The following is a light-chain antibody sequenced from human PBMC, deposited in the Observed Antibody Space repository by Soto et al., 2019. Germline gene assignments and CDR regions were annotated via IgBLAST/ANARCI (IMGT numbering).Light chain of an antibody. CDR1: SSDVGGYNF. Sequence: QSALTQPPSASGSPGQSVTISCTGTSSDVGGYNFVSWYQQHPGKAPKLMIYEVTKRPSGVPDRFSGSKSGNTASLTVSGLQAEDEADYYCSSYAGSSNLVFGVGTKLTVL. CDR2: EVT. J-gene: IGLJ2*01. CDR3: SSYAGSSNLV. V-gene: IGLV2-8*01.